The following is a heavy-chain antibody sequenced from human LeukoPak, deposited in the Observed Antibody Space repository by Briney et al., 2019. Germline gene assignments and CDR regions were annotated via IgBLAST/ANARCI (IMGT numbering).Heavy chain of an antibody. CDR1: GDSVSINSAA. V-gene: IGHV6-1*01. CDR3: ARSPSPYSSGWYFDY. CDR2: TYQRSKWYN. J-gene: IGHJ4*02. D-gene: IGHD6-19*01. Sequence: SQTLSLTCAISGDSVSINSAARNWIRQSPSRGLEWLGRTYQRSKWYNDYAVSVKSRITINPDISKNQFSLQLNSVTPEDTAVYYCARSPSPYSSGWYFDYWGQGTLVTVSS.